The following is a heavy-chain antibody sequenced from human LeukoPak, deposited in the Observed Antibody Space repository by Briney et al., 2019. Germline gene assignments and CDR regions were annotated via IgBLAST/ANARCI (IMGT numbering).Heavy chain of an antibody. J-gene: IGHJ3*02. CDR1: GGTFSSYT. V-gene: IGHV1-69*04. CDR2: IIPILGIA. D-gene: IGHD6-6*01. Sequence: SVKVSCKASGGTFSSYTISWLRQAPGQGLEWMGRIIPILGIANYAQKFQGRVSITADKSTSTAYMKLSSLRSEDTAVYNCARDKGLAPHHDAFDIWGQGTMVTVSS. CDR3: ARDKGLAPHHDAFDI.